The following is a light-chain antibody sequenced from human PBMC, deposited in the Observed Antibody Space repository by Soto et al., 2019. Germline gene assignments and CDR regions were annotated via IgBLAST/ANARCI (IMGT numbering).Light chain of an antibody. CDR3: QQYGSSHWT. V-gene: IGKV3-20*01. CDR2: GAS. Sequence: ETVLTQSPGTLSLSPGERATLSCRASQTIRSNYLAWYRQTPGQAPRLLIYGASNRATGIADRFSGSRSGTDFTLNISRHEPEDFALYYSQQYGSSHWTFGQGTKVEIK. J-gene: IGKJ1*01. CDR1: QTIRSNY.